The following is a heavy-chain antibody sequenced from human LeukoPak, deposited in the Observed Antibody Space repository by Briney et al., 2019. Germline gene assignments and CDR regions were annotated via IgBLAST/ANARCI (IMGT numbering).Heavy chain of an antibody. J-gene: IGHJ4*02. CDR3: ARDAAYYYGSGSYRNGIDY. V-gene: IGHV4-39*07. CDR1: GGSISSSSYY. CDR2: IFYSGST. Sequence: SETLSLTCTVSGGSISSSSYYWGWIRQPPGKALEWIGNIFYSGSTNYNPSLKSRVTMSVDTSKNQFSLKLTSVTAADTAVYYCARDAAYYYGSGSYRNGIDYWGQGSLVTVSS. D-gene: IGHD3-10*01.